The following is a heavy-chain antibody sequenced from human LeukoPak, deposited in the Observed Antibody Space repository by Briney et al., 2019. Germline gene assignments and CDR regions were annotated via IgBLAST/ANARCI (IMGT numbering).Heavy chain of an antibody. Sequence: GGSLRLSCAASGFTFSSYGMHWVRQAPGKGLEWVAFIRYDGSNKYYADSVKGRFTISRDNSKNTLYLQMNSLRAEDTAVYYCARGRSGYDFWSGHLYAWFDPWGQGTLVTVSS. CDR1: GFTFSSYG. D-gene: IGHD3-3*01. CDR2: IRYDGSNK. CDR3: ARGRSGYDFWSGHLYAWFDP. J-gene: IGHJ5*02. V-gene: IGHV3-30*02.